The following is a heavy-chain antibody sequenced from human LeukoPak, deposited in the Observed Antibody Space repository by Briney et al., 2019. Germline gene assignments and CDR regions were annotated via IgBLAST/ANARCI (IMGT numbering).Heavy chain of an antibody. Sequence: PSETLSLTCAVYGGSFSGYYWSWIRQPPGKGLEWIGEINHSGSTNYNPSLKSRVTISVGTSKNQFSLKLSSVTAADTAVYYCARVNTRWDYYYGMDVWGQGTTVTVSS. D-gene: IGHD4-23*01. CDR1: GGSFSGYY. CDR3: ARVNTRWDYYYGMDV. J-gene: IGHJ6*02. V-gene: IGHV4-34*01. CDR2: INHSGST.